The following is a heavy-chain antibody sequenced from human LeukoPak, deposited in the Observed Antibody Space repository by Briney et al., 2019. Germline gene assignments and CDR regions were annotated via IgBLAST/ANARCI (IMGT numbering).Heavy chain of an antibody. J-gene: IGHJ1*01. CDR1: GGSFSGYY. CDR3: ARGSAAILRYFQH. CDR2: INHSGST. D-gene: IGHD2-2*02. Sequence: SETLSLTXAVYGGSFSGYYWSWIRQAPGKGLEWIGEINHSGSTNYNPSLKSRVTISVDTSKNQFSLKLSSVTAADTAVYYCARGSAAILRYFQHWGQGTLVTVSS. V-gene: IGHV4-34*01.